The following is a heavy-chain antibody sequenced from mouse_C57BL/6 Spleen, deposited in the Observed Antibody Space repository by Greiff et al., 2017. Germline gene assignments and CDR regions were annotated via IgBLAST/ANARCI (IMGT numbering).Heavy chain of an antibody. D-gene: IGHD2-3*01. CDR1: GFNIKDDY. CDR2: IDPENGDT. CDR3: TFDGYYAFAY. V-gene: IGHV14-4*01. Sequence: VQLQQSGAELVRPGASVKLSCTASGFNIKDDYMHWVKQRPEQGLEWIGWIDPENGDTEYASKFQGKATITADTSSNTAYLQLSSLTSEDTAVYYCTFDGYYAFAYGGQGTLVTVSA. J-gene: IGHJ3*01.